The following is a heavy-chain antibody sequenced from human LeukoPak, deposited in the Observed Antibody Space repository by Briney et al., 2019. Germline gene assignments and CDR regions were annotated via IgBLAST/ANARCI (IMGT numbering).Heavy chain of an antibody. J-gene: IGHJ4*02. Sequence: GGSLRLSCAASGFTFSTYAMSWVRQAPGKGLEWVSSISGSGGSTSYADSVKGRFIISRDNSRNTLYVQMNSLRAEDTAVYYCAKAGGNSFFDYWGQGTLVTVSS. CDR3: AKAGGNSFFDY. CDR2: ISGSGGST. D-gene: IGHD1-7*01. CDR1: GFTFSTYA. V-gene: IGHV3-23*01.